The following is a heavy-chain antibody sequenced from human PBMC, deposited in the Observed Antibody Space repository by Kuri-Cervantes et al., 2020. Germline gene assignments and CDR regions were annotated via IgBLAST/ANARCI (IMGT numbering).Heavy chain of an antibody. CDR1: GFTFSSYS. D-gene: IGHD2-15*01. CDR3: ARELYCSGGSCYSYYYYGMDV. CDR2: ISSSSSYI. V-gene: IGHV3-21*01. Sequence: GEPLKISCAASGFTFSSYSMNWVRQAPGKGLEWVSSISSSSSYIYYADSVKGRFTISRDNAKNSLYLQMDSLRAEDTAVYYCARELYCSGGSCYSYYYYGMDVWGQGTTVTVSS. J-gene: IGHJ6*02.